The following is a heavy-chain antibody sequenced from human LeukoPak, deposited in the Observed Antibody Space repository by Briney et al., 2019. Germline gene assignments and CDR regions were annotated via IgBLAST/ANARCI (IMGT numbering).Heavy chain of an antibody. Sequence: ASVKVSCKASGYTFTAYYIHWVRQAPGQGLEWMGWNNPNSGGTNYAQKFQGRVTMTRDTSISTAYMELSRLRSDDTAVYFCARRCDTSSYYTYYFDYWGQGTLVTVSS. J-gene: IGHJ4*02. CDR2: NNPNSGGT. CDR3: ARRCDTSSYYTYYFDY. CDR1: GYTFTAYY. D-gene: IGHD3-22*01. V-gene: IGHV1-2*02.